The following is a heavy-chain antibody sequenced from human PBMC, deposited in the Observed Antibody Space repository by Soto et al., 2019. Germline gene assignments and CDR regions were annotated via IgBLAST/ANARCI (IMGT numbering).Heavy chain of an antibody. CDR1: GFTFSNYW. Sequence: PGGSLRLSCAASGFTFSNYWMHWVRQAPGKGLVWVSGIINDGSSTTYADSVKGRFTISRDNAKNTLYLQMNSLRAEDTAVYYCASARGRYQPLDYWGQGTLVTVSS. CDR2: IINDGSST. J-gene: IGHJ4*02. V-gene: IGHV3-74*01. D-gene: IGHD2-2*01. CDR3: ASARGRYQPLDY.